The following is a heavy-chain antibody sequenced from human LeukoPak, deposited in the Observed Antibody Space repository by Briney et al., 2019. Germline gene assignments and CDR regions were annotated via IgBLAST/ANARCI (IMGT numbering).Heavy chain of an antibody. D-gene: IGHD1-7*01. V-gene: IGHV3-48*01. CDR2: ISSSSSTI. J-gene: IGHJ3*02. Sequence: GGSLRLSCAASGFTFSSYSMNWVRQAPGKGLEWVSYISSSSSTIYYADSVKGRFTISRDNAKNSLFLQMNSLRAEDTAVYYCARVNYFHAFDIWGQGTMVTVSS. CDR1: GFTFSSYS. CDR3: ARVNYFHAFDI.